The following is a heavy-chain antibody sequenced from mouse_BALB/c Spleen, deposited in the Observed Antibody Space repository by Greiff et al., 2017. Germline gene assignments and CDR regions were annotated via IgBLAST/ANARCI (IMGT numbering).Heavy chain of an antibody. V-gene: IGHV5-6-4*01. CDR3: TREGSSYYYAMDY. CDR1: GFTFSSYT. J-gene: IGHJ4*01. CDR2: ISSGGSYT. Sequence: EVQRVESGGGLVKPGGSLKLSCAASGFTFSSYTMSWVRQTPEKRLEWVATISSGGSYTYYPDSVKGRFTISRDNAKNTLYLQMSSLKSEDTAMYYCTREGSSYYYAMDYWGQGTSVTVSS.